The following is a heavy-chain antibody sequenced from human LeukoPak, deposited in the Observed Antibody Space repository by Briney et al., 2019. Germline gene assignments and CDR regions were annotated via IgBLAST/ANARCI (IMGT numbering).Heavy chain of an antibody. V-gene: IGHV3-33*06. J-gene: IGHJ4*02. CDR3: AKDLDDSSGSFDY. CDR1: GFTFSSYG. CDR2: IWYDGSNK. Sequence: GGSLRLSCAASGFTFSSYGMHWVRQAPGKGLEWVAVIWYDGSNKYYADSVKGRFTISRDNSKNTLYLQMNSLRAEDTAVYYWAKDLDDSSGSFDYWGRGTLFNVSS. D-gene: IGHD3-22*01.